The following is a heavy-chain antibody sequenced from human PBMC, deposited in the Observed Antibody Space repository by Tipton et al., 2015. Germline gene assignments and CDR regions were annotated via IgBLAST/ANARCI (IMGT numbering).Heavy chain of an antibody. J-gene: IGHJ4*02. V-gene: IGHV4-31*03. Sequence: TLSLTCTVSGDSISSGGYYWSWSRQHPGKGLEWLGYSYYSGSTYYNPSLKSRLTISVDMSKNQFSLKLSSVTAADTVVYYCARVPFDYFDYWGQGILVTVSS. CDR2: SYYSGST. CDR3: ARVPFDYFDY. CDR1: GDSISSGGYY.